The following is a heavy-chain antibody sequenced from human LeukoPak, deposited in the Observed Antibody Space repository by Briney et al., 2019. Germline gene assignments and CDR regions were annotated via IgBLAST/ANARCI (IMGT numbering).Heavy chain of an antibody. CDR2: IRSKAYGGTT. CDR3: TSGHSSSWYAVDY. Sequence: PGGSLRLSCTASGIAFNQYSMHWVRQAPGKGLEWVGFIRSKAYGGTTEYAASVRGRFTISRDDSKSIAYLQMNSLKTEDTAVYYCTSGHSSSWYAVDYWGQGTLVTVSS. V-gene: IGHV3-49*04. CDR1: GIAFNQYS. D-gene: IGHD6-13*01. J-gene: IGHJ4*02.